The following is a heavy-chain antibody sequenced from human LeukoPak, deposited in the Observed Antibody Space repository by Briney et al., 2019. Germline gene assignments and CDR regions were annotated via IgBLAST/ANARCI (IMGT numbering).Heavy chain of an antibody. CDR2: INPNSGGT. CDR3: ARDFWSSSSLGY. CDR1: GYTFTGYY. D-gene: IGHD6-6*01. J-gene: IGHJ4*02. V-gene: IGHV1-2*02. Sequence: ASVKVSCKASGYTFTGYYMYWVRQAPGQGLEWMGWINPNSGGTNYAQKFQGRVTMTRDTSISTAYMELSRLRSDDTAVYYCARDFWSSSSLGYWGQGALVTVSS.